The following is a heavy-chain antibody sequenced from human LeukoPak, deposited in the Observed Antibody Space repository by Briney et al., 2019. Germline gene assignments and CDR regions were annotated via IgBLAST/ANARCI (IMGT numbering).Heavy chain of an antibody. CDR1: GFTVSSNY. CDR3: ARAIPTWVPYYFDY. V-gene: IGHV3-66*01. Sequence: GGSLRLSCAASGFTVSSNYMSWVRQAPGKGLEWVSVIYSGGSTYYADSVKGRFTISRDNSKNTLCLQMNSLRAEDTAVYYCARAIPTWVPYYFDYWGQGTLVTVSS. J-gene: IGHJ4*02. CDR2: IYSGGST. D-gene: IGHD1-26*01.